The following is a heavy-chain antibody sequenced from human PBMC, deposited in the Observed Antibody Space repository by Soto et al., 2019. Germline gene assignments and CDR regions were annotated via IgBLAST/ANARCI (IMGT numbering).Heavy chain of an antibody. CDR1: GGSISSDDFY. V-gene: IGHV4-30-4*01. CDR3: ARLQQDYHYYYGMDV. CDR2: ISFSGFT. Sequence: SETLSLTCTVSGGSISSDDFYWSWVRQPPGKGLEWIGYISFSGFTYYNPSLRSRVTISLDTSQNQFYLNLSSVTAADTAVYYCARLQQDYHYYYGMDVWGHGTTVT. J-gene: IGHJ6*02.